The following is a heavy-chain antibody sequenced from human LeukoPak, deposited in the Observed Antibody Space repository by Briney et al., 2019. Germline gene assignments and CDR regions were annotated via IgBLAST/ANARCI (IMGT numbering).Heavy chain of an antibody. D-gene: IGHD3-3*01. Sequence: ASVKVSCKASGGTFSSYAISWVRQAPGQGLEWMGGIIPIFGTANYAQKFQGRVTITADESTSTAYMELSSLRSEDTAVYYCARDPTHYDFWSGETQAPADYWGQGTLVTVSS. J-gene: IGHJ4*02. CDR1: GGTFSSYA. V-gene: IGHV1-69*01. CDR2: IIPIFGTA. CDR3: ARDPTHYDFWSGETQAPADY.